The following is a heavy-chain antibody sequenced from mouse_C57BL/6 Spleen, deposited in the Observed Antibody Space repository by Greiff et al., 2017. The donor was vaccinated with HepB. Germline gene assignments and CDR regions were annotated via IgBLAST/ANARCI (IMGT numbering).Heavy chain of an antibody. V-gene: IGHV10-1*01. CDR2: IRSKSNNYAT. CDR3: VRHDDYYSNYVFDY. CDR1: GFSFNTYA. J-gene: IGHJ2*01. D-gene: IGHD2-5*01. Sequence: EVQLVESGGGLVQPKGSLKLSCAASGFSFNTYAMNWVRQAPGKGLEWVARIRSKSNNYATYYADSVKDRFTISRDDSESMLYLQMNNLKTEDTAMYYCVRHDDYYSNYVFDYWGQGTTLTVSS.